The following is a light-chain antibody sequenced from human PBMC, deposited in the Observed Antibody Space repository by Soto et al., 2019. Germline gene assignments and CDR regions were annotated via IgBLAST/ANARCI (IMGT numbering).Light chain of an antibody. CDR3: SSYAGSKNLV. Sequence: QSALTQPPSASGSPGQSVTISCTGTSSDVGGYTYVSWYQQHPVKAPKLMIYEITKRPSGVPDRFSGSKSGNTASLTVSGLQAEDESYYYCSSYAGSKNLVFGGVTNLTV. CDR2: EIT. CDR1: SSDVGGYTY. J-gene: IGLJ3*02. V-gene: IGLV2-8*01.